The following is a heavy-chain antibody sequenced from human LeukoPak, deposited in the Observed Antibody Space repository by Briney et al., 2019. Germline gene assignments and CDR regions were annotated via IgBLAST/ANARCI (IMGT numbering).Heavy chain of an antibody. D-gene: IGHD3-3*01. CDR1: GFTFSSYA. V-gene: IGHV3-74*01. CDR3: AREEKYTIFGVVIQDTNYYYGMDV. Sequence: GGSLRLSCAASGFTFSSYAMSWVRHAPGKGLVWVSRINSDGSSTSYADSVKGRFTISRDNAKNTLYLQMNSLRAEDTAVYYCAREEKYTIFGVVIQDTNYYYGMDVWGQGTTVTVSS. J-gene: IGHJ6*02. CDR2: INSDGSST.